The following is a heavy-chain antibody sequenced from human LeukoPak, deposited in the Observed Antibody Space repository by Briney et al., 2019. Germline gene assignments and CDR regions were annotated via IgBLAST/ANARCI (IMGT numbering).Heavy chain of an antibody. CDR3: AKAKPREAGYFDY. Sequence: GGSLRLSCAASGFTFSSYGMHWVRQAPGKGLEWVAFIRYDGSNKYYADSVKGRFTISRDNSKNTLYLQMNSLRAEDTAVYYCAKAKPREAGYFDYWGQGTLVTVSS. V-gene: IGHV3-30*02. D-gene: IGHD1-14*01. CDR1: GFTFSSYG. CDR2: IRYDGSNK. J-gene: IGHJ4*02.